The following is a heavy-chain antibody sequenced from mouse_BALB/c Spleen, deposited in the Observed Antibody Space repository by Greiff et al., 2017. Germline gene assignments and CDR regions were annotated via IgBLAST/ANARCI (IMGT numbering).Heavy chain of an antibody. V-gene: IGHV14-3*02. CDR3: TREGEGYYFDY. Sequence: VQLQQSGAELVKPGASVKLSCTASGFTFTDSYMHWVKQRPEQGLEWIGRIDPANGNTKYDPKFQGKATITADTSSNTAYLQLSSLTSEDTAVYYCTREGEGYYFDYWGQGTTLTVSA. CDR2: IDPANGNT. CDR1: GFTFTDSY. J-gene: IGHJ2*01.